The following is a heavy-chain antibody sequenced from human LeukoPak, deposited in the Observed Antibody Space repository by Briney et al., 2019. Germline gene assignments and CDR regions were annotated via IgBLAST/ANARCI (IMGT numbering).Heavy chain of an antibody. CDR2: IFGGGST. CDR1: GFTVSTNY. J-gene: IGHJ4*02. CDR3: ARVLSDSNGWYHFDY. Sequence: GGSLRLSCAASGFTVSTNYMGWVRQAPGKGLEWVSVIFGGGSTYYADSVKGRFTIPRDTSRNTLYLQMNSLRAEDTAVYYCARVLSDSNGWYHFDYWGQGTLVTVSS. D-gene: IGHD6-19*01. V-gene: IGHV3-53*01.